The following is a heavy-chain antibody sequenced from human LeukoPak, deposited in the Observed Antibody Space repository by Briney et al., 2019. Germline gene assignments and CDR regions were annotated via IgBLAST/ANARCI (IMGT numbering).Heavy chain of an antibody. CDR1: GGTFSSYA. V-gene: IGHV1-69*06. D-gene: IGHD3-10*01. J-gene: IGHJ5*02. CDR2: IIPIFGTA. CDR3: ARASTRHYYGSGSYSPFDP. Sequence: GASVKVSCKASGGTFSSYAISWVRQAPGQGLEWMGGIIPIFGTANYAQKFQGRVTITADKSTSTAYMELSSLRSEDTAVYYCARASTRHYYGSGSYSPFDPWGQGTLATVSS.